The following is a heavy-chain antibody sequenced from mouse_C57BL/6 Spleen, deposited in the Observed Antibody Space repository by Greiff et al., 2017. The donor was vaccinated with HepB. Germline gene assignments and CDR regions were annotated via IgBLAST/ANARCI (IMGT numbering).Heavy chain of an antibody. CDR2: INPNNGGT. D-gene: IGHD2-2*01. Sequence: VQLQQSGPELVKPGASVKISCKASGYTFTDYYMNWVKQSHGKSLEWIGDINPNNGGTSYNQKFKGKATLTVDKSSSTAYMELRSLTSEDSAVYYCARSLWLRLDYWGQGTTLTVSS. J-gene: IGHJ2*01. CDR1: GYTFTDYY. V-gene: IGHV1-26*01. CDR3: ARSLWLRLDY.